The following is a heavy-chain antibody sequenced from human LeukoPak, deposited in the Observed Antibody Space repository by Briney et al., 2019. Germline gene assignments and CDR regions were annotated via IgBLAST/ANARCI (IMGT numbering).Heavy chain of an antibody. D-gene: IGHD3-22*01. CDR3: AKDKGNNVGYFYYFDY. CDR1: GFTFSSSG. Sequence: GGSLRLSCSASGFTFSSSGMHWVRQAPGKGLEWVAFIQYDGSNKHNADSVTGRFTISRDNSKNTLFLQMNSLRAEDTAVYYCAKDKGNNVGYFYYFDYWGQGTLVTVSS. J-gene: IGHJ4*02. V-gene: IGHV3-30*02. CDR2: IQYDGSNK.